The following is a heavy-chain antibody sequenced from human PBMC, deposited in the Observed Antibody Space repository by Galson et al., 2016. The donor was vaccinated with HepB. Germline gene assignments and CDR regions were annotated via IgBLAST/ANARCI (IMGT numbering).Heavy chain of an antibody. D-gene: IGHD1-14*01. CDR3: ARVKEVVSSVLARRPNLYAYGLDV. CDR2: ILHSGFT. Sequence: ETLSLTCTVSGGSISSSSFYWGWIRQSPGKGLEWIGSILHSGFTWYNPSLKSRVTISVDTSKNQFSLKLSSVTAADTAVYYCARVKEVVSSVLARRPNLYAYGLDVWGPSITVTVSS. CDR1: GGSISSSSFY. J-gene: IGHJ6*02. V-gene: IGHV4-39*01.